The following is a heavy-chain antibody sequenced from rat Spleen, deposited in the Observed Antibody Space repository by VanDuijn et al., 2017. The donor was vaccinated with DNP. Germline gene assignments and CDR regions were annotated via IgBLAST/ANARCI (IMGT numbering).Heavy chain of an antibody. J-gene: IGHJ2*01. CDR2: ITKSGGST. CDR1: GFTFSDYG. D-gene: IGHD1-1*01. Sequence: EVQLVQSGGGLVQPGRSLKLSCAASGFTFSDYGMAWVRQAPTKGLEWVASITKSGGSTYYRDFVKGRFTISRDNAKSTLYLQIDGLRSEDTATYYCTSLLLKWSFDYRCQGVMVTVS. CDR3: TSLLLKWSFDY. V-gene: IGHV5-20*01.